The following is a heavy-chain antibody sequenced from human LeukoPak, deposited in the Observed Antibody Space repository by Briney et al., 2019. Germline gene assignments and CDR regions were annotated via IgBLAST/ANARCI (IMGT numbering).Heavy chain of an antibody. CDR1: GYTFTGYY. V-gene: IGHV1-2*02. J-gene: IGHJ4*02. CDR2: INPNSGDT. Sequence: ASVKFSSKASGYTFTGYYIHWVRQAPGQGLEWMGWINPNSGDTNFAQKFQGRVTMTRDTSISTVYVELSRLRSDDTAVYYCARDGGYSSSIPDYWGQGTLVTVSS. CDR3: ARDGGYSSSIPDY. D-gene: IGHD6-13*01.